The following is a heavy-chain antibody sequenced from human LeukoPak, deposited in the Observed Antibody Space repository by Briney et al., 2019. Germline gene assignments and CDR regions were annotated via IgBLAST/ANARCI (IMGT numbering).Heavy chain of an antibody. J-gene: IGHJ4*02. CDR2: ISYDGSNK. Sequence: GGSLRLSCAASGFTFSSYAMHWVRQAPGKGLEWVAVISYDGSNKYYAGSVKGRFTISRDNSKNTLYLQMNSLRAEDTAVYYCARAPLPREDGDYWGQGTLVTVSS. CDR1: GFTFSSYA. V-gene: IGHV3-30-3*01. CDR3: ARAPLPREDGDY.